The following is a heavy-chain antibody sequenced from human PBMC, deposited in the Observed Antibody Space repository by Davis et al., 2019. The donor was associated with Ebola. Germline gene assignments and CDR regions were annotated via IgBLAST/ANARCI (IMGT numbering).Heavy chain of an antibody. D-gene: IGHD5-24*01. CDR3: ARDARGLQEYNWFDP. J-gene: IGHJ5*02. CDR2: IYYSGST. V-gene: IGHV4-61*01. Sequence: MPSETLSLTCTVSGGSVSSGSYYWSWIRQPPGKGLEWIGYIYYSGSTNYNPSLKSRVTISVDTSKNQFSLKLSSVTAADTAVYYCARDARGLQEYNWFDPWGQGTLVTVSS. CDR1: GGSVSSGSYY.